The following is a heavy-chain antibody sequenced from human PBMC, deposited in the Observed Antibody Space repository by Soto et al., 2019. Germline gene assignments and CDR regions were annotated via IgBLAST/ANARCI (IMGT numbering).Heavy chain of an antibody. V-gene: IGHV1-18*01. Sequence: ASVTVSCTASGYTFTSYGISWVRQAPGQGLEWMGWINAYNGNTKYSQKFQGRVTITRDTSASTAYMELSSLRSEDTAVYYCARGAYYYGSIDYWGQGTLVTVSS. D-gene: IGHD3-10*01. J-gene: IGHJ4*02. CDR1: GYTFTSYG. CDR2: INAYNGNT. CDR3: ARGAYYYGSIDY.